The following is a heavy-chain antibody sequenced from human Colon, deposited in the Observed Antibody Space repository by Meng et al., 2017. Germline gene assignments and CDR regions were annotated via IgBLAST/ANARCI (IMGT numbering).Heavy chain of an antibody. J-gene: IGHJ4*02. V-gene: IGHV3-15*01. CDR2: IRSKTDGETT. CDR1: GMSFTNAW. Sequence: GESLKISCEVFGMSFTNAWMAWVRQAPGKGLEWVGRIRSKTDGETTEYAAPVKGRFSTSRDDSKKTLYLRMNSLTTEDTAVYYCTTDPGGRWPDSWGQGTLVTVSS. D-gene: IGHD4-23*01. CDR3: TTDPGGRWPDS.